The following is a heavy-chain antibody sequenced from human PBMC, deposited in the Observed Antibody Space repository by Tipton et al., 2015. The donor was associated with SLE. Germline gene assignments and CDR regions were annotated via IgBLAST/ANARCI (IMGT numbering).Heavy chain of an antibody. CDR1: GGSIRSTNYY. V-gene: IGHV4-39*07. J-gene: IGHJ4*02. Sequence: TLSLTCTVSGGSIRSTNYYWGWIRQPPGKGLEWIANIYYSGSTYYSASLKSRVTISVDTSKNQFSLKMTSVTAADTAVYYCARHRGYFTVSDYIDYWGQGTLVTVSS. CDR3: ARHRGYFTVSDYIDY. D-gene: IGHD2-8*01. CDR2: IYYSGST.